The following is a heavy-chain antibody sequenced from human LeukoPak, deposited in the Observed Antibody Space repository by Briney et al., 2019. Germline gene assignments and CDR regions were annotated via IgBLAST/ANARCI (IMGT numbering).Heavy chain of an antibody. CDR3: ARPTSNYGSGSYYSFDV. Sequence: GESLRISCKGSRYSFTSYWISWVRQMPGKGLEWMGRIDPSDSYTNYGPSFQGHVTISADKSISTAYLQWSSLKASDTAMYYCARPTSNYGSGSYYSFDVWGQGTTVTVSS. CDR2: IDPSDSYT. CDR1: RYSFTSYW. D-gene: IGHD3-10*01. J-gene: IGHJ6*02. V-gene: IGHV5-10-1*01.